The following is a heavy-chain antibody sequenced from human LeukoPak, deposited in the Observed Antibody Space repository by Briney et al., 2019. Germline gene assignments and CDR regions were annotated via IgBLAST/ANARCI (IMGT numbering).Heavy chain of an antibody. CDR2: VSESGEIT. CDR3: AKDQDVGAHFDY. CDR1: GIAFSTYA. D-gene: IGHD1-26*01. V-gene: IGHV3-23*01. Sequence: GGSLRLSCAASGIAFSTYAMSWVRQAPGKGLEWVSVVSESGEITHYADSVKGRFTISRDNSKNTLYLQMNSLRAEDTAVYYCAKDQDVGAHFDYWGQGTLVTVSS. J-gene: IGHJ4*02.